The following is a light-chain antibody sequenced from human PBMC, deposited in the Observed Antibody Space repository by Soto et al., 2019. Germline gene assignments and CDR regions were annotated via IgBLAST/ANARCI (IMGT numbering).Light chain of an antibody. CDR3: QQYVTSLT. Sequence: EIVLTQSPATLSLSPGERATLSCRASQSLSSYLAWYQQKPGQAPRLLIYSASTRVTGIPDRFSGSGSGTDFTLTISRLEPEDFAVYYCQQYVTSLTFGGGTKVE. J-gene: IGKJ4*01. CDR1: QSLSSY. V-gene: IGKV3-20*01. CDR2: SAS.